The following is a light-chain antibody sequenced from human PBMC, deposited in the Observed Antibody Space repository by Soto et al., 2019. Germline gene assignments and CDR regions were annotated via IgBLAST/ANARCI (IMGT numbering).Light chain of an antibody. J-gene: IGLJ2*01. CDR2: NVS. Sequence: QSALTQPLSVSGSPGQSVTISCTGTSSDVGGYNHVSWYQQHPGKAPKLVIYNVSERPSGVPDRFSGSKSGNTASLTISGLQAEDEADYYCCSYAGNYVVFGGGTKLTVL. CDR1: SSDVGGYNH. V-gene: IGLV2-11*01. CDR3: CSYAGNYVV.